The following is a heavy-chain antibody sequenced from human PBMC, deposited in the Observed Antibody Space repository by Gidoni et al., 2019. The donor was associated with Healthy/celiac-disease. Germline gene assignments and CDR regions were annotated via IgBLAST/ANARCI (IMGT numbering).Heavy chain of an antibody. D-gene: IGHD3-22*01. Sequence: QVQLVESGVGVVQLGRSLRLSCAASGFTSISYAMHWVRQAPGKGLEWVAVISYDGSNKYYADSVKGRFTISRDNSKNTLYLQMNSLRAEDTAVYYCARDLQWLLYYYYYGMDVWGQGTTVTVSS. V-gene: IGHV3-30-3*01. CDR1: GFTSISYA. J-gene: IGHJ6*02. CDR2: ISYDGSNK. CDR3: ARDLQWLLYYYYYGMDV.